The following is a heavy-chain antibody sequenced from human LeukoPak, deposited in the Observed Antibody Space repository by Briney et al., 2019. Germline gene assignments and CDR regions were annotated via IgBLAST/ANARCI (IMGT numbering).Heavy chain of an antibody. CDR3: AGEYSSTWYRGLAEYCQH. V-gene: IGHV3-7*01. D-gene: IGHD6-13*01. Sequence: GGSLRLSCAASGFTFSSYWMTWVRQAPGKGLGWVANIKQDGSEKYYVDPVKGRFTISRDNAKKSLYLQLNGLRAEDTAVYYCAGEYSSTWYRGLAEYCQHWGQGTQVTVSS. CDR2: IKQDGSEK. CDR1: GFTFSSYW. J-gene: IGHJ1*01.